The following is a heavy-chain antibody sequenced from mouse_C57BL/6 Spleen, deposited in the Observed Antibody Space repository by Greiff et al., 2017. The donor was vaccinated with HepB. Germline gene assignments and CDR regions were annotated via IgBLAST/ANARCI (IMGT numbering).Heavy chain of an antibody. D-gene: IGHD2-4*01. Sequence: DVKLVESGGGLVKPGGSLKLSCAASGFTFSDYGMHWVRQAPEKGLEWVAYISSGSSTIYYADTVKGRFTISRDNAKNTLFLQMTSLRSEDTAMYYCARMGYYDYESFDYWGQGTTLTVSS. CDR1: GFTFSDYG. CDR3: ARMGYYDYESFDY. V-gene: IGHV5-17*01. CDR2: ISSGSSTI. J-gene: IGHJ2*01.